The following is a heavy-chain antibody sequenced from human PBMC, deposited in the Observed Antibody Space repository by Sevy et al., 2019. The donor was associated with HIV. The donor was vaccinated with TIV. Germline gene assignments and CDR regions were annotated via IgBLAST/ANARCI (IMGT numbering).Heavy chain of an antibody. CDR2: IKQDGSEK. D-gene: IGHD6-25*01. CDR1: GFTFSSYW. CDR3: AREPPYSAATPYFQH. V-gene: IGHV3-7*01. J-gene: IGHJ1*01. Sequence: GGSLRLSCAASGFTFSSYWMSWVRQAPGKGLEWVANIKQDGSEKYYVDSVKGRFTIFRDNAKNSLVLQMNSLRAEDTAGYYCAREPPYSAATPYFQHWGQGTLVTVSS.